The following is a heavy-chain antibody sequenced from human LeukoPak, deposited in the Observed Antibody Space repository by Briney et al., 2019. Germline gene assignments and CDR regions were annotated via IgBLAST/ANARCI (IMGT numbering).Heavy chain of an antibody. J-gene: IGHJ5*02. CDR3: ARAVRDRGVILPWFDP. D-gene: IGHD3-10*01. Sequence: KASETLSLTCTVSGGSISSSSYYWGWIRQPPGKGLEWIGYIYYSGSTNYNPSLKSRVTISVDTSKNQFSLKLSSVIAAVTAVYYCARAVRDRGVILPWFDPWGQGTLVTVSS. CDR1: GGSISSSSYY. V-gene: IGHV4-61*05. CDR2: IYYSGST.